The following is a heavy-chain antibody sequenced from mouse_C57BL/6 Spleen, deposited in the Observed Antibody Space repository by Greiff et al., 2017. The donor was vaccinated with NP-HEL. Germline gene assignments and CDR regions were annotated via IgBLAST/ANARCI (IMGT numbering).Heavy chain of an antibody. Sequence: VQLQQSVAELVRPGASVKLSCTASGFNIQNTYMHWVKQRPEQGLEWIGRIDPANGNTKYALKFQGKATITADTSSNTAYLQLSILTSEDTAIYYCAIFTKYWGQGTLVTVSA. J-gene: IGHJ3*01. CDR3: AIFTKY. CDR2: IDPANGNT. CDR1: GFNIQNTY. D-gene: IGHD1-1*01. V-gene: IGHV14-3*01.